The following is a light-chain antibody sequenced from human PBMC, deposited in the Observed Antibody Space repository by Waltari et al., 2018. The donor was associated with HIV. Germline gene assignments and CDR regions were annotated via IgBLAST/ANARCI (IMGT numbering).Light chain of an antibody. Sequence: QSALTQPASVSGSPGQSITISCTGTSSDVGTYSLVSWYQHHPGKAPKLMIYEGNKRPSGVSNRFSGSKSGNTASLTISGLQAEDEADYYCSSYTSCSTVLFGGGTKLTVL. CDR3: SSYTSCSTVL. CDR2: EGN. CDR1: SSDVGTYSL. V-gene: IGLV2-23*01. J-gene: IGLJ2*01.